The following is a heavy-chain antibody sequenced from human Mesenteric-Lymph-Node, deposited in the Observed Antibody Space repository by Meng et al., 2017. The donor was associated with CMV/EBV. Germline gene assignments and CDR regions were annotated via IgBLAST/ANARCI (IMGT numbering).Heavy chain of an antibody. J-gene: IGHJ6*02. Sequence: ASVKVSCKASGYTFTSYGITWVRQAPGQGLEWMGWISPYNGNTNYAQKLQGRVTMTTDTSTSTAYMELRSLRSDDTAVYYCARSTPAALLIYYYYYGMDVWGQGTTVTVSS. CDR1: GYTFTSYG. V-gene: IGHV1-18*01. D-gene: IGHD2-2*01. CDR2: ISPYNGNT. CDR3: ARSTPAALLIYYYYYGMDV.